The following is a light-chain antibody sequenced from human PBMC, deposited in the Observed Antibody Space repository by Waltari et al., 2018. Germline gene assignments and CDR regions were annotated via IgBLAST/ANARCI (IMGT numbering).Light chain of an antibody. CDR2: SND. Sequence: QSVLTQAPSASGTPGQRVTISCSGGSSNIGSKPVSWYQELPGAAPKLLIYSNDRRPSGVPGRFSGAKSGTSAYLAISGLQSEDEADYYCSSWDDSLSGRVFGPGTRVTVL. J-gene: IGLJ1*01. CDR3: SSWDDSLSGRV. V-gene: IGLV1-44*01. CDR1: SSNIGSKP.